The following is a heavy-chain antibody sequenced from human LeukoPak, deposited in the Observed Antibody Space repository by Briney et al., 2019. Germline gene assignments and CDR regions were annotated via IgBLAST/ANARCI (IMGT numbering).Heavy chain of an antibody. CDR3: AKRGVVIRVILVGFHKEAYYFDS. Sequence: PGGSLRLSCAASGFTFSSFAMSWVRQGPGKGLEWASAISGSGHTTYYADSVKGRFTISRDNSKNTLYLQMSSLRAEDTAVYFCAKRGVVIRVILVGFHKEAYYFDSWGQGVLVTVSS. J-gene: IGHJ4*02. D-gene: IGHD3-22*01. V-gene: IGHV3-23*01. CDR2: ISGSGHTT. CDR1: GFTFSSFA.